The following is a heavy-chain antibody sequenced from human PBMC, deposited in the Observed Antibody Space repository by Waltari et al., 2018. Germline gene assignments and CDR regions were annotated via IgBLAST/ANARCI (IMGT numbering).Heavy chain of an antibody. CDR3: ARGVDTAMDY. CDR2: ISSSSSYI. Sequence: EVQLVESGGGLVKPGGSLRLSCAASGFPFSTYRMTWVRQAPGKGLEWVSSISSSSSYIYYADSVKGRFTISRDNAKNSLYLQMNSLRAEDTAVYYCARGVDTAMDYWGQGTLVTVSS. J-gene: IGHJ4*02. CDR1: GFPFSTYR. D-gene: IGHD5-18*01. V-gene: IGHV3-21*01.